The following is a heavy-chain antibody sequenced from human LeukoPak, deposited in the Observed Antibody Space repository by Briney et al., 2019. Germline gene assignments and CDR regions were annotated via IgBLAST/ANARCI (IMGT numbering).Heavy chain of an antibody. CDR1: GYSISSGYY. D-gene: IGHD2-2*01. J-gene: IGHJ6*03. CDR3: ARGDCSSTICYSPMDV. V-gene: IGHV4-38-2*02. Sequence: SETLSLTCTVSGYSISSGYYWVWIRQPPGKGLEWIGSIYRSGSTNYNPSLKSRVTISVDTSKNQFSLEVSSATAADTAVYYCARGDCSSTICYSPMDVWGKGTTVTVSS. CDR2: IYRSGST.